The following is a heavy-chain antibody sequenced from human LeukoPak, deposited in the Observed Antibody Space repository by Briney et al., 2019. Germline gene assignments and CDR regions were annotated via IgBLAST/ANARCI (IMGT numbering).Heavy chain of an antibody. D-gene: IGHD4-17*01. V-gene: IGHV4-30-4*01. CDR3: ARFRVTTVTLDAFDI. Sequence: PSQTLSLTCTVSGGSISSGDYYWSWIRQPPGKGLEWIGYTYYSGSTYYNPSLKSRVTISVDTSKNQFSLKLSSVTAADTAVYYCARFRVTTVTLDAFDIWGQGTMVTVSS. CDR1: GGSISSGDYY. J-gene: IGHJ3*02. CDR2: TYYSGST.